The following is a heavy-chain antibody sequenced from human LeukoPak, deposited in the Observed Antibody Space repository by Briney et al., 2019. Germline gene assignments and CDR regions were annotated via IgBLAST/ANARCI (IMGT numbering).Heavy chain of an antibody. J-gene: IGHJ6*02. Sequence: GGVLKIFFKGSGYNLTSFWIGLVRPMSGKGLEWMGIIYPGDSDTRYSPSFQGQVTISADKSISTAYLQWSSLKASDTAMYYCARLGRGYSYGYYYYGMDVWGQGTTVTVSS. CDR1: GYNLTSFW. CDR3: ARLGRGYSYGYYYYGMDV. V-gene: IGHV5-51*01. D-gene: IGHD5-18*01. CDR2: IYPGDSDT.